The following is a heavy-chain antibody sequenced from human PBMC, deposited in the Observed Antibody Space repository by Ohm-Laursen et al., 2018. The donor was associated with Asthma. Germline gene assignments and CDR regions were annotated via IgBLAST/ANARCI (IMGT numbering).Heavy chain of an antibody. Sequence: SVKVSCKASGGTSSSYAISWVRQAPGQGLEWMGGIIPIFGTANYAQKFQGRVTITADESTSTAYMELSSLRSEDTAVYYCAESMRDYDSSLGYWGQGTLVTVSS. J-gene: IGHJ4*02. D-gene: IGHD3-3*01. CDR3: AESMRDYDSSLGY. V-gene: IGHV1-69*13. CDR1: GGTSSSYA. CDR2: IIPIFGTA.